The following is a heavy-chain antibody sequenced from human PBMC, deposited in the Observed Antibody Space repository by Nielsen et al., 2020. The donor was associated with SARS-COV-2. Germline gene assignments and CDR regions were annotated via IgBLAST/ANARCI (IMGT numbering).Heavy chain of an antibody. CDR2: ISGSGGST. D-gene: IGHD3-10*01. CDR3: VPDARVLLWFGESGD. Sequence: GESLKISCVASGSTFTTYAMTWVRQAPGKGLEWVSSISGSGGSTYYADSVKGRFTISRDNAKNSLYLQMNSLRAEDTAVYYCVPDARVLLWFGESGDWGQGTLVTVSS. V-gene: IGHV3-23*01. J-gene: IGHJ4*02. CDR1: GSTFTTYA.